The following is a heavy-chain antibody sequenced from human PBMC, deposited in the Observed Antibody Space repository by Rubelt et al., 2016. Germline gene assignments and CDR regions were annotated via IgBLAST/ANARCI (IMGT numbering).Heavy chain of an antibody. Sequence: VRQAPGKGLEWVSSISSSSSYIYYADSVKGRFTISRDNAKNSLYLQMNSLRAEDTAVYYCARNWGRLFYFDYWGQGTLVTVSP. J-gene: IGHJ4*02. V-gene: IGHV3-21*01. D-gene: IGHD7-27*01. CDR3: ARNWGRLFYFDY. CDR2: ISSSSSYI.